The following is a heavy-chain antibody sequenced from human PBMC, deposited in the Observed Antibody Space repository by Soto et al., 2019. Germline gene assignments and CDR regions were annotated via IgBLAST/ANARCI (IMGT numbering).Heavy chain of an antibody. Sequence: GGSLRLSCAASGFTFSSFAMSWVRQAPGKGLEWVSAISISGRSTYYADSVKGRFTISRDNSKDTLYLQMNSLGAEDTAVYYCAKAPYYYGPGPSGYWGQGTLVTVSS. CDR3: AKAPYYYGPGPSGY. J-gene: IGHJ4*02. D-gene: IGHD3-10*01. V-gene: IGHV3-23*01. CDR1: GFTFSSFA. CDR2: ISISGRST.